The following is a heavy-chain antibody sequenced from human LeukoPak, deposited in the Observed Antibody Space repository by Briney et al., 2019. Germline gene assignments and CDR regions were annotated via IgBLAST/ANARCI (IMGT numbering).Heavy chain of an antibody. CDR3: ARDRGRPYYFDY. V-gene: IGHV4-59*01. CDR1: GGSISSYY. J-gene: IGHJ4*02. CDR2: IYYSGTT. Sequence: SETLSLTCTVSGGSISSYYWSWIRQPPGKGLEWMGYIYYSGTTSYSPSLKSRVTIAVDTSKNQFSLKLSSVTAADTAVYYCARDRGRPYYFDYCCQGTLVTVSS.